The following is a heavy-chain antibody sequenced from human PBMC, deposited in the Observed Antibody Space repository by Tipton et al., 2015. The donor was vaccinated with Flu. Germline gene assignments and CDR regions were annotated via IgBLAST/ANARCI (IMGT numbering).Heavy chain of an antibody. J-gene: IGHJ4*02. CDR2: IYYSGST. CDR3: ARGDCSSTSCLDY. Sequence: TLSLTCTVSGGSISSYYWSWIRQPPGKGLEWIGYIYYSGSTNYNPSLKSRVTISVDTSKNQFSLKLSSVTAADTAVYYCARGDCSSTSCLDYWGQGTLVTVPS. D-gene: IGHD2-2*01. CDR1: GGSISSYY. V-gene: IGHV4-59*01.